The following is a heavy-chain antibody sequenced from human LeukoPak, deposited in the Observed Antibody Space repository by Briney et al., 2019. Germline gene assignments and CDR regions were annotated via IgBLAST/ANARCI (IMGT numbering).Heavy chain of an antibody. D-gene: IGHD3-22*01. Sequence: ASVKVSCKASGYTFTGYYMHWVRQAPGQGLEWMGWINPNSGGTNYAQKFQGRVTMTRDTSISTAYMELSRLRSDDTAVYYCAREYAYYDSSGYYSRRWFDPWGQGTLVTVSS. CDR1: GYTFTGYY. V-gene: IGHV1-2*02. J-gene: IGHJ5*02. CDR3: AREYAYYDSSGYYSRRWFDP. CDR2: INPNSGGT.